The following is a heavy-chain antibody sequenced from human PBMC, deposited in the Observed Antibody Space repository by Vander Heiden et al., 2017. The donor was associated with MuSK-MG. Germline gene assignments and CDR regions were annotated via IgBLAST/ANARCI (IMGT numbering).Heavy chain of an antibody. CDR1: GFTFSSYA. J-gene: IGHJ4*02. CDR2: ISGSGGST. Sequence: EVQLLESGGGLVQPGGSLRLSCSASGFTFSSYAMGGVRQAPGKGLEWVSDISGSGGSTYYADAVKGRFTISRDNSKKTLYLKMKSMRAEDTAVYYYAKDQITASGFDYWGQGTLVTVSS. V-gene: IGHV3-23*01. CDR3: AKDQITASGFDY. D-gene: IGHD3-16*01.